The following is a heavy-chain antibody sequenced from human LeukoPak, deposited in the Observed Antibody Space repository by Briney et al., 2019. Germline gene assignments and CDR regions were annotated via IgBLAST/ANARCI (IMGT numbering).Heavy chain of an antibody. CDR1: GGTFSSYA. CDR3: AKTMTYYYDSSGYYYGYYFDY. J-gene: IGHJ4*02. D-gene: IGHD3-22*01. Sequence: GASVKVSYKASGGTFSSYAISWVRQAPGQGLEWMGGIIPIFGTANYAQKFLGRVTITTDESTSTAYMELSSLRSEDTAVYYCAKTMTYYYDSSGYYYGYYFDYWGQGTLVTVSS. V-gene: IGHV1-69*05. CDR2: IIPIFGTA.